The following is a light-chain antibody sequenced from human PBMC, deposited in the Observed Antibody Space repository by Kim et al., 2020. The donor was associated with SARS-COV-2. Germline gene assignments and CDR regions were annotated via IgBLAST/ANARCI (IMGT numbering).Light chain of an antibody. CDR1: LLAKKF. J-gene: IGLJ2*01. CDR3: YSAADNNLI. Sequence: SVSPGQTPRITCSGHLLAKKFARWFQQKPGQAPAVVIYKDSERPSGIPERFSGSNSGTTATLTITGAQFEDEADYYCYSAADNNLIFGGGTQLTVL. CDR2: KDS. V-gene: IGLV3-27*01.